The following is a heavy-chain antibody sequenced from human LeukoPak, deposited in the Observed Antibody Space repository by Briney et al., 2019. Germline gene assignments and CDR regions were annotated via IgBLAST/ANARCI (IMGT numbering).Heavy chain of an antibody. CDR2: IYDGGNNS. J-gene: IGHJ4*02. D-gene: IGHD6-19*01. Sequence: GGSLRLSCAASGFTFNSYVMMWVRQAPGKGLEWVSDIYDGGNNSYYADSVKGRFTISRDNSKNTLYLQMNSLRAEDTAVYYCARARYTGGGETLDYWGQGNLVPVSS. CDR3: ARARYTGGGETLDY. V-gene: IGHV3-23*01. CDR1: GFTFNSYV.